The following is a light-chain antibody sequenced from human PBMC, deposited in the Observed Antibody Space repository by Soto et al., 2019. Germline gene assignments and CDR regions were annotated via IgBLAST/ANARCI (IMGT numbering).Light chain of an antibody. J-gene: IGLJ1*01. CDR3: SSYFVSKISYV. CDR2: EVT. CDR1: SGDIGLFNY. Sequence: QSVLTQPGSVSGSPGQSITISCTGTSGDIGLFNYISWYQQHPGKAPKVIIYEVTRRPSGVSTRFSGSISGSTASLTISGLQPEDEADYYCSSYFVSKISYVFGPGTKVTVL. V-gene: IGLV2-14*01.